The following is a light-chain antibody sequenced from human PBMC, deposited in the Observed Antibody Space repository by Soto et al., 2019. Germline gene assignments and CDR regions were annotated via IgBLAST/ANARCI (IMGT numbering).Light chain of an antibody. Sequence: QPGLTQPASATELNNQSIPITCIANKNTVGGYDYVSWYQQLPGKAPKLMIYDVNNRPSGASNRFSGSKSGNTASLTISGLQAEDEADYYCSLYTSSSTHVFGTGTKVTVL. J-gene: IGLJ1*01. CDR1: KNTVGGYDY. CDR3: SLYTSSSTHV. V-gene: IGLV2-14*03. CDR2: DVN.